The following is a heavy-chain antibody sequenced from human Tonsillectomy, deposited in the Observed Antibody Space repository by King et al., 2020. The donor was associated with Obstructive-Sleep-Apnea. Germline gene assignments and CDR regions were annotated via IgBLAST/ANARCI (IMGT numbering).Heavy chain of an antibody. CDR3: AGLCSGGSCYSFGWFDP. J-gene: IGHJ5*02. V-gene: IGHV3-53*04. D-gene: IGHD2-15*01. CDR1: GFTVSSNY. Sequence: VQLVESGGGLVQPGGSLRLSCAASGFTVSSNYMSWVRQAPGKGLEWVSVIYSGGSTYYADSVKGRFTISGHNSKNTLYLQMNSLRAEDTAVYYCAGLCSGGSCYSFGWFDPWGQGTLVTVSS. CDR2: IYSGGST.